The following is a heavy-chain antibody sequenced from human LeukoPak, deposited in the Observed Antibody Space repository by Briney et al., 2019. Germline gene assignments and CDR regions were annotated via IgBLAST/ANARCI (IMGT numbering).Heavy chain of an antibody. CDR3: XXVVRGLGWFDP. J-gene: IGHJ5*02. CDR1: GYTFGRYD. CDR2: MNPNTGNT. Sequence: AASVKVSCTASGYTFGRYDINWVRQATGQGLEWMGWMNPNTGNTFYAQKFQGRVTMTRNTSISTAYMELSSLRSDDTAVYYCXXVVRGLGWFDPWGQGTLVTVSS. V-gene: IGHV1-8*01. D-gene: IGHD3-10*01.